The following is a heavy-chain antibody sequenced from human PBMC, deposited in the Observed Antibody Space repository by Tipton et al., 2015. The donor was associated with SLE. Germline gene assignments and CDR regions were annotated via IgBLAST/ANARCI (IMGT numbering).Heavy chain of an antibody. CDR3: ARGWVQAHH. V-gene: IGHV3-7*01. Sequence: SLRLSCAASGFTFTSYWMGWVRQSPGKGLEWVANIDQAGNGKGYIDSVNGRFTISRDNAKNSIYLQMDSLRVEDTGIYYCARGWVQAHHWGQGTLVTVSS. J-gene: IGHJ5*02. D-gene: IGHD3-10*01. CDR1: GFTFTSYW. CDR2: IDQAGNGK.